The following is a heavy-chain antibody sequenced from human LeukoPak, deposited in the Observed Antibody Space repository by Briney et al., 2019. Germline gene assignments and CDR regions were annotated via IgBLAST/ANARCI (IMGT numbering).Heavy chain of an antibody. D-gene: IGHD2-2*01. CDR3: ASYAKDIVVLPAASIYWYFDL. J-gene: IGHJ2*01. CDR2: INHSGST. Sequence: SETLSLACAVYGGSFSGYYWSWIRQPPGKGLEWIGEINHSGSTNYNPSLKSRVTISVDTSKNQFSLKLSSVTAADTAVYYCASYAKDIVVLPAASIYWYFDLWGRGTLVTVSS. CDR1: GGSFSGYY. V-gene: IGHV4-34*01.